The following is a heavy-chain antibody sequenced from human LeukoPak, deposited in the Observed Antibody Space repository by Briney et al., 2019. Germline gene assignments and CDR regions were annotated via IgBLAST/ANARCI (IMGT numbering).Heavy chain of an antibody. J-gene: IGHJ4*02. CDR2: INTDGSTT. CDR1: GFTVNSNY. CDR3: AREGYSSHWYYFDY. D-gene: IGHD6-13*01. V-gene: IGHV3-74*01. Sequence: PGGSLRLSCAASGFTVNSNYTSWVRQAPGEGLVWVSRINTDGSTTSYADSVKGRFTISRDNAKNSLYLQMNSLRAEDTAVYYCAREGYSSHWYYFDYWGQGTLVTVSS.